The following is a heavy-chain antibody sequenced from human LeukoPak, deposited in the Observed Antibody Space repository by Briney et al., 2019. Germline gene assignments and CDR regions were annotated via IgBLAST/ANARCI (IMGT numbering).Heavy chain of an antibody. V-gene: IGHV3-15*01. CDR3: TTESGYEGLFDY. D-gene: IGHD5-12*01. CDR2: IKSKTDGGTT. J-gene: IGHJ4*02. Sequence: GGSLRLSCAASGFTFSNAWMSWVRQAPGKGLEWVGCIKSKTDGGTTDFAAPVKGRFTISRDDSKNTLYLQMNSLKSEDTAVYYCTTESGYEGLFDYWGQGTLVTVSS. CDR1: GFTFSNAW.